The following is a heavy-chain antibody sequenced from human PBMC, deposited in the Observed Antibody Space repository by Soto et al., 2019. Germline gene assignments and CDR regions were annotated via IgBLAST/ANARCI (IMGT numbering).Heavy chain of an antibody. D-gene: IGHD5-18*01. CDR1: GFTFSSYT. Sequence: GGSLRLSCAASGFTFSSYTMSWVRQAPGKGLEWVSAISGSGGSTYYADSVKGRFTISRDNSKNTLYLQMNSLRAEDTAVYYCARDPLWGTAMVLWYFDLWGRGTLVTVSS. CDR2: ISGSGGST. V-gene: IGHV3-23*01. CDR3: ARDPLWGTAMVLWYFDL. J-gene: IGHJ2*01.